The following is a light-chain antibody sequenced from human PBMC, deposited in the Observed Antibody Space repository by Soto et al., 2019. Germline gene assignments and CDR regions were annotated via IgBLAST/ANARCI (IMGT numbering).Light chain of an antibody. CDR3: QQRYCSPPT. V-gene: IGKV1-39*01. J-gene: IGKJ1*01. CDR1: QSISNH. Sequence: DIQMTPLPYTLSASVEDRVIITCRASQSISNHLNWYQQKPGKAPKLLNFAASRLQSGVPSRFSGSRAGPYFTLTSSILQPDDFATYYCQQRYCSPPTFGQGTKVDIK. CDR2: AAS.